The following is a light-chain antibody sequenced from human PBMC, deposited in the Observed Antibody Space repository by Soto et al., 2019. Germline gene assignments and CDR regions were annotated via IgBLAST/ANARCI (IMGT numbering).Light chain of an antibody. CDR2: EVS. J-gene: IGLJ1*01. Sequence: ALTQPASVSGSPGQSITISCTGTSSDVGSYNLVSWYQQHPGKAPKLMIYEVSKRPSGVSNRFSGSKSGNTASLTISGLQAEDEADYYCCSYAGSSFYVFGTGTKLTVL. CDR1: SSDVGSYNL. CDR3: CSYAGSSFYV. V-gene: IGLV2-23*02.